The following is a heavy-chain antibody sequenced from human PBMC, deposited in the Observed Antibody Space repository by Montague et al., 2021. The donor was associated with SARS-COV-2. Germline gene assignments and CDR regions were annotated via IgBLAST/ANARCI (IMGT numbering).Heavy chain of an antibody. V-gene: IGHV3-74*01. D-gene: IGHD5-12*01. Sequence: SLRLSCAASEFSFRSDWINWVRQGPGKGLVWVSRIYSDGSRIDYADSVKGRFTISRDNARNTVFLQMNSLRVEDAAVYYCAGASGYSIRGMDVWGQGTTVTVSS. CDR1: EFSFRSDW. J-gene: IGHJ6*02. CDR3: AGASGYSIRGMDV. CDR2: IYSDGSRI.